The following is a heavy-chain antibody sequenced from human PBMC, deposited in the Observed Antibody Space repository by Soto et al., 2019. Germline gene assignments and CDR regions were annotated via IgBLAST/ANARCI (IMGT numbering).Heavy chain of an antibody. CDR3: ARAPTTRFDY. J-gene: IGHJ4*02. CDR2: ISSDGNNK. D-gene: IGHD4-17*01. CDR1: GFTFSSFA. Sequence: AGGSLRLSCAASGFTFSSFAMHWVRQPPGKGPQWVASISSDGNNKYYADSVKGRFTISRDNSKNTLYVQMNSLRGEDTAVYYCARAPTTRFDYWGQGTPVTVSS. V-gene: IGHV3-30*01.